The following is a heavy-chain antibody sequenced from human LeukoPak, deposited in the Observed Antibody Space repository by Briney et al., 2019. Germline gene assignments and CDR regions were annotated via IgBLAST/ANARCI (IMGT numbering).Heavy chain of an antibody. D-gene: IGHD2-2*01. CDR2: ISGSGGST. CDR3: AKVSREKGYCSSTSCRGDRENRFDP. CDR1: GFTFSSYA. J-gene: IGHJ5*02. Sequence: GGSLRLSCAASGFTFSSYAMSWVRQAPGKGLEWVSAISGSGGSTYYADSVKGRFTISRDNSKNTLYLQMNSLRAEDTAVYYCAKVSREKGYCSSTSCRGDRENRFDPWGQGTLVTVSS. V-gene: IGHV3-23*01.